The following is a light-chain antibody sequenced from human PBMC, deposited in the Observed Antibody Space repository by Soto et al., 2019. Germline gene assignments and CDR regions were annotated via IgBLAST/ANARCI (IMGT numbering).Light chain of an antibody. V-gene: IGKV3-20*01. CDR2: GPS. J-gene: IGKJ1*01. CDR3: QQYSSSRT. Sequence: EIVLTQSPVTLSLSPGERATLSCRASQSVSSTYLAWYQHKPGQAPRLLIYGPSSRAAGIPDRFSGSGSETDFTLTITRLEPEDFAVYYCQQYSSSRTFGQGTKV. CDR1: QSVSSTY.